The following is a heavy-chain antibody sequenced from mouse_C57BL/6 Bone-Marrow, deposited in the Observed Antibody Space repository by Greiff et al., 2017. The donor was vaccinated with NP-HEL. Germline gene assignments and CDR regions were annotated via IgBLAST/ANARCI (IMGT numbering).Heavy chain of an antibody. D-gene: IGHD2-5*01. CDR3: ARRGYSNYPYWYFDV. CDR2: INPSSGST. V-gene: IGHV1-64*01. CDR1: GYTFTSYW. Sequence: VQLQQPGAELVKPGASVKLSCKASGYTFTSYWMHWVKQRPGQGLEWIGMINPSSGSTNYNEKFKSKATLTVDKSSSTAYMQLSSLTSEDSAVYYCARRGYSNYPYWYFDVWGTGTTVTVSS. J-gene: IGHJ1*03.